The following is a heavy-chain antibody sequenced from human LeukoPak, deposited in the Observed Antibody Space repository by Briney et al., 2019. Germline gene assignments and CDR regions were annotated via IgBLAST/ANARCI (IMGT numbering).Heavy chain of an antibody. Sequence: ASVKVSCKASGYTFTGYYIHWVRQAPGQGLECVGWINPNSGGTNYAQKFQGRVTMTRDTSISTAYMEPSRLRSDDTAVYYCARGGSGSYFSWLDPWGQGTLVTVSS. CDR2: INPNSGGT. V-gene: IGHV1-2*02. J-gene: IGHJ5*02. CDR1: GYTFTGYY. CDR3: ARGGSGSYFSWLDP. D-gene: IGHD3-10*01.